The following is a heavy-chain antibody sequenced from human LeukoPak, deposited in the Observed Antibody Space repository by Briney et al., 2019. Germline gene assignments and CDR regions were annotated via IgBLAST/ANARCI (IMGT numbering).Heavy chain of an antibody. CDR2: IYYTGST. CDR1: GGSISNYY. D-gene: IGHD6-6*01. Sequence: SETLSLTCTVSGGSISNYYWSWIRQPPGKGLEWIGYIYYTGSTNYNPSLTSRVNISVDTSKNQFSLNLTSVTASDTAVYYCSRWGSIAVARFDYWGQGTLVTVSS. J-gene: IGHJ4*02. V-gene: IGHV4-59*01. CDR3: SRWGSIAVARFDY.